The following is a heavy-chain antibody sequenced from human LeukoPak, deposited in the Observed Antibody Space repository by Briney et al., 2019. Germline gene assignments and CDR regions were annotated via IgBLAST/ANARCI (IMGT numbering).Heavy chain of an antibody. Sequence: GGSLRLSCAASGFTFSSYGMHGVRQAPGKGLEWVSAFSGSGGSTYYADSVKGRFTISRDNSKNTLYLQMNSLRAEDTAVYYCATSGLSRFGFWGQGTLVTVSS. CDR1: GFTFSSYG. D-gene: IGHD2/OR15-2a*01. CDR3: ATSGLSRFGF. CDR2: FSGSGGST. J-gene: IGHJ4*02. V-gene: IGHV3-23*01.